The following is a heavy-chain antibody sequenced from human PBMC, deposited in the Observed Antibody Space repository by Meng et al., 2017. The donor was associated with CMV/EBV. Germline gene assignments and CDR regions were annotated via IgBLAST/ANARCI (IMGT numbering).Heavy chain of an antibody. J-gene: IGHJ4*02. CDR3: ARGGAVVPGY. V-gene: IGHV3-21*01. Sequence: GGSLRLSCAASGFTFSSYSMNWVREAPGKGLEWVSSISSSSSYIYYADSVKGRFTISRDNAKNSLYLQMNSLRAEDTAVYYCARGGAVVPGYWGQGTLVTVSS. D-gene: IGHD6-19*01. CDR1: GFTFSSYS. CDR2: ISSSSSYI.